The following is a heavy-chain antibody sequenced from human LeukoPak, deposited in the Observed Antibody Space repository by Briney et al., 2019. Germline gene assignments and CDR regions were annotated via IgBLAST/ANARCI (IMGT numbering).Heavy chain of an antibody. CDR2: IYTSGST. Sequence: SETLSLTCTVSGGSISSYYWSWIRQPAGKGLEWIGRIYTSGSTNYNPSLKSRVTMSVDTSKNQFSLKLSSVTAADTAVYYCARDYGLELYSSSWDNWFDPWAREPWSPSPQ. V-gene: IGHV4-4*07. CDR3: ARDYGLELYSSSWDNWFDP. J-gene: IGHJ5*02. CDR1: GGSISSYY. D-gene: IGHD6-13*01.